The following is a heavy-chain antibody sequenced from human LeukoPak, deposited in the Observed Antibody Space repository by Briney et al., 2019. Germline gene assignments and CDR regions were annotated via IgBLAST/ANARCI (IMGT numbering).Heavy chain of an antibody. J-gene: IGHJ5*02. CDR1: GFTFSSYE. CDR2: INSDARST. V-gene: IGHV3-74*01. CDR3: ARGADTGYSSDS. Sequence: GGSLRLSCAASGFTFSSYEMNWVRQAPGKGLVWVSRINSDARSTSYTDSVKGRFTISRDNAKNTLYLQMNSLRAEDTAVYYCARGADTGYSSDSWGQGTLVTVSS. D-gene: IGHD6-19*01.